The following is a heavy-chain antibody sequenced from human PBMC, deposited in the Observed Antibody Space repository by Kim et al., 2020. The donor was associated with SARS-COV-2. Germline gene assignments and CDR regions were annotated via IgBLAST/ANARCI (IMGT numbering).Heavy chain of an antibody. CDR2: IYYSGST. D-gene: IGHD1-26*01. CDR1: GGSISSYY. V-gene: IGHV4-59*08. CDR3: ARQKGGSYYPLDY. Sequence: SETLSLTCTVSGGSISSYYWSWIRQPPGKGLEWIGYIYYSGSTNYNPSLKSRVTISVDTSKNQFSLKLSSVTAADTAVYYCARQKGGSYYPLDYWGQGTLVTVSS. J-gene: IGHJ4*02.